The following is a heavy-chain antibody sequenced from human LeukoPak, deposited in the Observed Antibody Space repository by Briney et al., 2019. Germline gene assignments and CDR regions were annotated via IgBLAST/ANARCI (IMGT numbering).Heavy chain of an antibody. J-gene: IGHJ3*02. CDR2: INHSGST. Sequence: SETLSLTCTVTGGSISSQYWSWIRQPPGKGLVWIGEINHSGSTNYNPSLKSRVTISVDTSKNQFSLKLSSVTAADTAVYYCARFERLLAFDIWGQGTMVTVSS. D-gene: IGHD1-1*01. V-gene: IGHV4-34*01. CDR1: GGSISSQY. CDR3: ARFERLLAFDI.